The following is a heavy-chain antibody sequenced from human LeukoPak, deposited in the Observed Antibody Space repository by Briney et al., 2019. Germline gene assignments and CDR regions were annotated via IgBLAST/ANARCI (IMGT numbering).Heavy chain of an antibody. J-gene: IGHJ4*02. D-gene: IGHD1-14*01. V-gene: IGHV3-33*01. CDR1: GFTFSDFG. CDR2: LWYDGTKE. Sequence: PGRSLRLSCAASGFTFSDFGMHWVRRAPGKGLEWVATLWYDGTKEYYADSVKGRFTISRDNSKNTLYLQMNSLRAEDTAVYYCARGRSTGTYYFDSWGQRTLVTVSS. CDR3: ARGRSTGTYYFDS.